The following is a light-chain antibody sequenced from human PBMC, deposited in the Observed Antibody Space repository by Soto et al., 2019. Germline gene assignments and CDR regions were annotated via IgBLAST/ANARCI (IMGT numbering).Light chain of an antibody. CDR1: QSVSSS. CDR3: QQRNDWPPYT. J-gene: IGKJ2*01. Sequence: EIVLTQSPATLSLSPGERTTLSCRASQSVSSSLAWYQQKPGQAPRLLIYDACNRATGIPARFSGSGSGTDFIISIRSLEPEDFAVYYCQQRNDWPPYTFGQGTKLEIK. V-gene: IGKV3-11*01. CDR2: DAC.